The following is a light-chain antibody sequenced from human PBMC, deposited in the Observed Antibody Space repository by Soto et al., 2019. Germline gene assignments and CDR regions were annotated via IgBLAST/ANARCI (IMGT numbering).Light chain of an antibody. CDR3: QQYSDWPRVT. J-gene: IGKJ4*01. CDR1: QRVSTK. Sequence: EVVMTQSPATLSVSPGERATLSCRASQRVSTKVDWYQHKPGQAPRLLIHGASTRATDIPARFSGSGSGTEFTLTISSLQSEDVAVYYCQQYSDWPRVTFGGGTKVEI. CDR2: GAS. V-gene: IGKV3-15*01.